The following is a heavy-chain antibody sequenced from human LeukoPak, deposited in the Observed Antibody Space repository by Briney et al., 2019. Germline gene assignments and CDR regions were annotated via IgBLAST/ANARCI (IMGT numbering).Heavy chain of an antibody. V-gene: IGHV3-23*01. J-gene: IGHJ4*02. CDR1: GFTFTTYA. CDR3: ARGVTYLGDFDY. Sequence: GGSLRLSCTASGFTFTTYAMSWVRQAPGKGLEWVSTISGSGGASYSADSVKGRFTISRDNSKNRLSLKMNSLRAEDTAVYYCARGVTYLGDFDYWGQGTLVTVSS. D-gene: IGHD3-10*01. CDR2: ISGSGGAS.